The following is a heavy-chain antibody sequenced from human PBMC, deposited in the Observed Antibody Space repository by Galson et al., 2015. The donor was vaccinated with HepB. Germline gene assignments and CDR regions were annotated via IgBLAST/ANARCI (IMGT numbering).Heavy chain of an antibody. D-gene: IGHD6-13*01. Sequence: TLSLTCAVSGGSISSGGYSWTWIRQPPGKGLEWIGCIYYTGSTYYNPSLRSRVTISVGTSKNQFSLKLTSVTAADTAVYFCARDRSSWYGGGDAFDIWGHGTMVTVSS. CDR3: ARDRSSWYGGGDAFDI. CDR1: GGSISSGGYS. V-gene: IGHV4-30-4*07. J-gene: IGHJ3*02. CDR2: IYYTGST.